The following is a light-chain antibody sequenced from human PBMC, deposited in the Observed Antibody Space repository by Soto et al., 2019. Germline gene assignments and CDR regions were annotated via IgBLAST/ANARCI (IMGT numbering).Light chain of an antibody. CDR3: LKYNSAPRT. J-gene: IGKJ1*01. CDR1: QGISNY. V-gene: IGKV1-27*01. CDR2: AAS. Sequence: DIQMTQSPSSLSASVGGRVTITCRASQGISNYLAWYQQKPGKVPKLLIYAASTLQSDVPSRFSGSGSGTDFTLTISSLQPEDVATYSCLKYNSAPRTFGQATKVEI.